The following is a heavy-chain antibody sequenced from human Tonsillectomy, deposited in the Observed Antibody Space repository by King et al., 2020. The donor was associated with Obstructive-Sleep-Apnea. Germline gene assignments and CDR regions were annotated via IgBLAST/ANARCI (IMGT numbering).Heavy chain of an antibody. CDR2: INLNSGYI. CDR1: GFTFDDYA. V-gene: IGHV3-9*01. Sequence: QLVQSGGGLVQPGRSLRLSCATSGFTFDDYAMHWVRQAPGKGLEWVSGINLNSGYIAYADSVKGRFTISRDNAKNSLSLQMNSLRAEDTAFYYCVKDRAGGVPDAFDIWGQGTMVTVSS. D-gene: IGHD3-16*01. J-gene: IGHJ3*02. CDR3: VKDRAGGVPDAFDI.